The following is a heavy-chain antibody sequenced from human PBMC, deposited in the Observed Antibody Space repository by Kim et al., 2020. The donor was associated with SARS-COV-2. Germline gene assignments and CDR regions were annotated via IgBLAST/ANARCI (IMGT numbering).Heavy chain of an antibody. V-gene: IGHV3-23*01. CDR2: ISGIGGTT. J-gene: IGHJ3*02. CDR1: GFTFSSYA. CDR3: AKDNDEHFPDAFDI. Sequence: GGSLRLSCAASGFTFSSYAMSWVRQAPGKGLDWVSVISGIGGTTYYADSVKGRFTISRDTSKNTLYLQMNSLRAEDTAGYYCAKDNDEHFPDAFDIWGQGTLVAVSS. D-gene: IGHD1-1*01.